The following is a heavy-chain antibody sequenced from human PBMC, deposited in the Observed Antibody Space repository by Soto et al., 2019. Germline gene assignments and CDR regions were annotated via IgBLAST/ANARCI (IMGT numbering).Heavy chain of an antibody. CDR2: INDSGNT. J-gene: IGHJ4*02. CDR3: QGGDF. D-gene: IGHD3-16*01. Sequence: SETLSLTCAVSGGSFRGYFWSWIRQSPAKGLEWIGEINDSGNTYYNPSFKSRLTISVDTSTSQISLRLTSVTAADSAVYYCQGGDFWGQGTRVTVSS. V-gene: IGHV4-34*01. CDR1: GGSFRGYF.